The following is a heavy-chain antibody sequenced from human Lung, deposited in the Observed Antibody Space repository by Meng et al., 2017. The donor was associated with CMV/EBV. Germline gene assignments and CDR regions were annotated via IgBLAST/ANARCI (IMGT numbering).Heavy chain of an antibody. Sequence: GGSXRLSCAASGFTFSSYAMHWVRQAPGKGLEWVAVISYDGSNKYYADSVKGRFTISRDNSKNTLYLQMNSLRAEDTAVYYCARARLRDGSHYYFDYWGQGTXVTVYS. CDR1: GFTFSSYA. V-gene: IGHV3-30*04. J-gene: IGHJ4*02. CDR2: ISYDGSNK. D-gene: IGHD5-24*01. CDR3: ARARLRDGSHYYFDY.